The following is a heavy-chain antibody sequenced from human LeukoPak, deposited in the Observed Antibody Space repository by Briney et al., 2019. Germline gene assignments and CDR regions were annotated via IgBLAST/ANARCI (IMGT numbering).Heavy chain of an antibody. CDR2: IWYDGSNK. Sequence: PGRSLRLSCAASGFTFSSYGMHWVGQAPGKGLEWVAVIWYDGSNKYYADSVKGRFTISRDNSKNTLYLQMNSLRAEDTAVYYCARQLSSSWCYFDYWGQGTLGTVSS. V-gene: IGHV3-33*01. D-gene: IGHD6-13*01. J-gene: IGHJ4*03. CDR3: ARQLSSSWCYFDY. CDR1: GFTFSSYG.